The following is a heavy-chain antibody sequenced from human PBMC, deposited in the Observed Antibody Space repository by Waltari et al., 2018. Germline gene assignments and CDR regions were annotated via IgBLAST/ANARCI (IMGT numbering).Heavy chain of an antibody. Sequence: VQLVQSGAEVKKPGSSVKVSCNASGGTFSTYTTSWVLRPPGQGLEWMGRIIPILGIANYAQKFQDRVTITTDKSTSTAYMELSSLRSEDTAVYYCAREMEYQLLAYYYYGMDVWGQGTTVTVSS. CDR3: AREMEYQLLAYYYYGMDV. V-gene: IGHV1-69*02. J-gene: IGHJ6*02. CDR1: GGTFSTYT. D-gene: IGHD2-2*01. CDR2: IIPILGIA.